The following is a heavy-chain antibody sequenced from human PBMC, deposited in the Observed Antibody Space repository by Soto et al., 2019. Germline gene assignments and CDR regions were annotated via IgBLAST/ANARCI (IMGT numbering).Heavy chain of an antibody. CDR2: ISGSGGST. D-gene: IGHD6-19*01. CDR3: AKDLRGGEQWLVTNWFDP. Sequence: EVQLLESGGGLVQPGGSLRLSCAASGFTFSSYAMSWVRQAPGKGLEWVSAISGSGGSTYYADSVKGRFTISRDNSKNTLYLQMNSLRAEDTAVYYCAKDLRGGEQWLVTNWFDPWGQGTLVTVSS. V-gene: IGHV3-23*01. J-gene: IGHJ5*02. CDR1: GFTFSSYA.